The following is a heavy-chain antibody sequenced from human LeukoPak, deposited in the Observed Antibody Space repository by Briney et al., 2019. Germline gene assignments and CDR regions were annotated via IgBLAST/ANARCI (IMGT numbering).Heavy chain of an antibody. CDR2: IVVDSGNT. Sequence: GTSVKVSCKASGFTFTNSAVQWVRQARGQRLEWIGWIVVDSGNTNYAQKFQESVTITRDMSTSTAYMVLSSLRSEDTAVYYCAAGYCTGGSCYPHYYYGMDVWGQGTTVTVSS. CDR1: GFTFTNSA. J-gene: IGHJ6*02. CDR3: AAGYCTGGSCYPHYYYGMDV. V-gene: IGHV1-58*01. D-gene: IGHD2-15*01.